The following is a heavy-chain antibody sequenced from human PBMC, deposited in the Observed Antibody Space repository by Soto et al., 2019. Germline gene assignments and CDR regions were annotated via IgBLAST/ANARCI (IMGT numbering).Heavy chain of an antibody. CDR3: ARDLEGDYYDSSGYSYFDY. CDR1: GYTFTSYG. D-gene: IGHD3-22*01. J-gene: IGHJ4*02. V-gene: IGHV1-18*01. Sequence: EASVKVSCKASGYTFTSYGISWVRQAPGQGLEWMGWISAYNGNTNYAQKLQGRVTMTTDTSTSTAYMELRSLRSDDTAVYYCARDLEGDYYDSSGYSYFDYWGQGTLVTVSS. CDR2: ISAYNGNT.